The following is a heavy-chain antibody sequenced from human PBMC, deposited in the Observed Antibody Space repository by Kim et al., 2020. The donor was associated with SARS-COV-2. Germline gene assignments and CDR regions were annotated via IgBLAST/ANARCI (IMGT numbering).Heavy chain of an antibody. V-gene: IGHV3-23*01. Sequence: VQGRLAIARDNAKNTLYLQMNSLRAEDTAVYYCAKDGTSGIHYYYYGMDVWGQGTTVTVSS. CDR3: AKDGTSGIHYYYYGMDV. J-gene: IGHJ6*02. D-gene: IGHD1-26*01.